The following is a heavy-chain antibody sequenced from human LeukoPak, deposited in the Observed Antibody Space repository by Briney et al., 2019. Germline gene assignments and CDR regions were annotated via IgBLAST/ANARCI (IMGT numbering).Heavy chain of an antibody. V-gene: IGHV4-59*08. CDR2: TYYSGST. J-gene: IGHJ4*02. D-gene: IGHD3-10*01. CDR1: GGSISSYY. Sequence: SETLSLTCTVSGGSISSYYWSWIRQPPGKGLERIGYTYYSGSTNYNPSLKSRVTISVDTSKNQFSLKLSSVTAADTAVYYCARQQDYYGSGSYYHGSYDYWGQGTLVTVSS. CDR3: ARQQDYYGSGSYYHGSYDY.